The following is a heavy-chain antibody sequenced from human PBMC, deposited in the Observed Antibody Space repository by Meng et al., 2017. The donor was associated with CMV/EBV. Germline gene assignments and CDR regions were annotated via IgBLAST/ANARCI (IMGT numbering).Heavy chain of an antibody. D-gene: IGHD3-22*01. V-gene: IGHV1-18*01. Sequence: QVQLAQSGAEGRKLGASVTGSCKASGYTFNHPGISWVRQDPGQGLEWMGWISGYNDNTKYARDLQGRVTMTTDTATNTAYMELRSLRSDDAAIYYCARDTMMIMSFDHWGPGTLVTVSS. CDR1: GYTFNHPG. CDR2: ISGYNDNT. CDR3: ARDTMMIMSFDH. J-gene: IGHJ4*02.